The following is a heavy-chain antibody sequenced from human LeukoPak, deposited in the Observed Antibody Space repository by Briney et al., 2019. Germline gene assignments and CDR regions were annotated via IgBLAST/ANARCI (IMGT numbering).Heavy chain of an antibody. Sequence: ASVKVSCEASGYTFTSYYMHWVRQAPGQGLEWMGIINPSGGSTSYAQKFQGRVTMTRDTSTSTVYMELSSLRSEDTAVYYCARDLDFWSGYPKNWFDPWGQGTLVTVSS. V-gene: IGHV1-46*01. CDR1: GYTFTSYY. D-gene: IGHD3-3*01. CDR2: INPSGGST. J-gene: IGHJ5*02. CDR3: ARDLDFWSGYPKNWFDP.